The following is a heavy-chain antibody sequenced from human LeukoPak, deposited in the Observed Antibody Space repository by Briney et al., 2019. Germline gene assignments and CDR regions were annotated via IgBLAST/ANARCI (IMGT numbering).Heavy chain of an antibody. Sequence: GGSLRLSCAASGFTFSSYAMSWVRQAPGKGLEWVSAISGSGGSTYYADSVKGRFTISRGNSKNTLYLQMNSLRAEDTAVYYCAARVYGSGSYHPWGQGTLVTVSS. J-gene: IGHJ5*02. CDR2: ISGSGGST. D-gene: IGHD3-10*01. CDR1: GFTFSSYA. CDR3: AARVYGSGSYHP. V-gene: IGHV3-23*01.